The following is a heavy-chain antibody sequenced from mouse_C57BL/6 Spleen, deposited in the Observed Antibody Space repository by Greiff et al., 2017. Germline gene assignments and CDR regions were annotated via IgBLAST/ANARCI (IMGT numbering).Heavy chain of an antibody. J-gene: IGHJ4*01. CDR2: ISYDGSN. Sequence: EVQLVESGPGLVKPSQSLSLTCSVTGYSITSGYYWNWIRQFPGNKLEWMGYISYDGSNNYNPSLKNRISITRDTSKNQFFLKLNSVTTEDTATYYCARRWAPATDYWGQGTSVTVSS. CDR3: ARRWAPATDY. D-gene: IGHD1-1*02. V-gene: IGHV3-6*01. CDR1: GYSITSGYY.